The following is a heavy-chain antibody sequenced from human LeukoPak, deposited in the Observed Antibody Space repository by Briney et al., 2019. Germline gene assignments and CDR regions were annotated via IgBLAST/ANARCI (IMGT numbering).Heavy chain of an antibody. Sequence: ASVKVSCKAPGYTFTGYYMHWVRQAPGQGLEWMGWINPNSGGTNYAQKFQGRVTMTRDTSISTAYMELSRLRSDDTAVYCCARVKSMYSSSWASIGYWGQGTLVTVSS. J-gene: IGHJ4*02. D-gene: IGHD6-13*01. CDR3: ARVKSMYSSSWASIGY. V-gene: IGHV1-2*02. CDR1: GYTFTGYY. CDR2: INPNSGGT.